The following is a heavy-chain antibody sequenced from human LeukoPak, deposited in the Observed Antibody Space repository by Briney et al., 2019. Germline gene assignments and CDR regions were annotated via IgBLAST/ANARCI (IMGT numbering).Heavy chain of an antibody. CDR3: ANRGDQYYFDS. CDR1: KFTFNDYT. J-gene: IGHJ4*02. CDR2: ISGSSRYK. D-gene: IGHD2-2*01. V-gene: IGHV3-21*01. Sequence: SGGSLRLYCAASKFTFNDYTMNWVRQTPGKGLEWVTSISGSSRYKHYADSVRGRFTISRDNAKNSLYLQMNSLTAEDTAVYYCANRGDQYYFDSWGQGALVTVSS.